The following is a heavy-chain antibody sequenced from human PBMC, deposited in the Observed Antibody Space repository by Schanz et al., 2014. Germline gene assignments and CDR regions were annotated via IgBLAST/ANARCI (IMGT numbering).Heavy chain of an antibody. CDR2: VSRSTPDI. V-gene: IGHV3-11*06. CDR3: VRDSFFAFDY. CDR1: GFSFSDHA. J-gene: IGHJ4*02. D-gene: IGHD3-3*01. Sequence: VHLLESGGGLVEPGGSLRLSCAASGFSFSDHAMDWVRQAAGKGLEWVSYVSRSTPDIYYADSVKGRFTMSRDNAKNSVFLQMNSLRAEDTAVYYCVRDSFFAFDYWGQGTLVTVSS.